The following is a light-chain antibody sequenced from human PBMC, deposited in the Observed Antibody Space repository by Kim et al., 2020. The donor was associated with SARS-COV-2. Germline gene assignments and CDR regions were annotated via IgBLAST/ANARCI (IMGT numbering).Light chain of an antibody. CDR3: QSTDSTGSYVI. Sequence: SYELTQPPSVSVSPGQTATITCSGDTLPKKYGCWYQHKPGQAPVLIMYKDSERPSGIPDRFSGSSSGTTVTLTSSGVQAEDEADYYCQSTDSTGSYVIFGGGTKVTVL. CDR1: TLPKKY. CDR2: KDS. J-gene: IGLJ6*01. V-gene: IGLV3-25*03.